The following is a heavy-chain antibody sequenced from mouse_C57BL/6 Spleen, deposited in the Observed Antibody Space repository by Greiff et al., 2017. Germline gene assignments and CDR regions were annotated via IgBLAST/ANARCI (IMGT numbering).Heavy chain of an antibody. Sequence: EVKLMESGPGLVKPSQSLSLTCSVTGYSITSGYYWNWIRQFPGNKLEWMGYISYDGSNNYNPSLKNRISITRDTSKNQFFLKLNSVTTEDTATYYCARDEDYDGNWYFDVWGTGTTVTVSS. CDR1: GYSITSGYY. CDR2: ISYDGSN. V-gene: IGHV3-6*01. CDR3: ARDEDYDGNWYFDV. D-gene: IGHD2-4*01. J-gene: IGHJ1*03.